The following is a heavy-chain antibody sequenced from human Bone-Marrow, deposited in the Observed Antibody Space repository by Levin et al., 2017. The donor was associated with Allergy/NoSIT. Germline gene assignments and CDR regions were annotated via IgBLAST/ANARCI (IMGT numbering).Heavy chain of an antibody. CDR3: AKERIAYCPGGVCAPVMGQFDF. V-gene: IGHV3-23*01. J-gene: IGHJ4*02. D-gene: IGHD2-8*02. CDR2: ISAGGYNT. Sequence: GGSLRLSCAASGFTFSSYAMTWVRQAPGKGLDWVSAISAGGYNTYYADSVKGRFTISRDNSKNTPYLQMNSLRAEDTAISHCAKERIAYCPGGVCAPVMGQFDFWGQGNLVTVSS. CDR1: GFTFSSYA.